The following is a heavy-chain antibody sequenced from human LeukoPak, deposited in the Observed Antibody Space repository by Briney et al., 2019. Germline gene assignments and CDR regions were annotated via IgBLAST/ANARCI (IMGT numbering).Heavy chain of an antibody. J-gene: IGHJ2*01. CDR3: ARDRSRVFDL. Sequence: SQTLSLTCAISGDSVTSNSSAWNWIRQSPARGLDWLGRTYYRSKWYDDYAVSVKSRITNNSDTSKNQLSMKLSSVAPADTAVYYCARDRSRVFDLWGRGTLVTVSS. D-gene: IGHD3-10*01. CDR2: TYYRSKWYD. V-gene: IGHV6-1*01. CDR1: GDSVTSNSSA.